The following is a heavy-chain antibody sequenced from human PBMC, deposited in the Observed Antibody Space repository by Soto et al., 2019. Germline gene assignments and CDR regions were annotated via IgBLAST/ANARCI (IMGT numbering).Heavy chain of an antibody. D-gene: IGHD3-22*01. V-gene: IGHV3-15*01. CDR2: IKSKTDGGTT. J-gene: IGHJ4*02. Sequence: GGSLRLSCAASGFTFSNAWMSWVRQAPGKGLEWVGRIKSKTDGGTTDYAAPVKGRFTISRDDSKNTLYLQMNRLKTEDTAVYYCTAYQYYYDSSGYLVDYWGQGTMVTVYS. CDR3: TAYQYYYDSSGYLVDY. CDR1: GFTFSNAW.